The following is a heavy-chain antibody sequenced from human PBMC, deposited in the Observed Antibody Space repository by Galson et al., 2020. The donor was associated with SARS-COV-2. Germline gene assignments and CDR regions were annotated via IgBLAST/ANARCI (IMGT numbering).Heavy chain of an antibody. CDR2: IRYDGSNK. Sequence: GGSLRLSCAASGFTFSSYGMHWVRQAPGKGLEWVAFIRYDGSNKYYADSVKGRFTISRDNSKNTLYLQMNSLRAEDTAVYYCARGDSSGNEYFQHWGQGTLVTVSS. CDR1: GFTFSSYG. D-gene: IGHD3-22*01. J-gene: IGHJ1*01. CDR3: ARGDSSGNEYFQH. V-gene: IGHV3-30*02.